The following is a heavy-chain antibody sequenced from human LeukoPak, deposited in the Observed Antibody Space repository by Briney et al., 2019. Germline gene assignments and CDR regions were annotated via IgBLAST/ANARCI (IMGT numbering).Heavy chain of an antibody. V-gene: IGHV3-30*18. J-gene: IGHJ4*02. CDR3: AKDRAPIAVAGIFDY. CDR1: GFTFSSYG. CDR2: ISYDGSNK. D-gene: IGHD6-19*01. Sequence: PGRSLRLSCAASGFTFSSYGMHWVRQAPGKGLEWVAVISYDGSNKYYADSVKGRFTISRDNSKNTLYLQMNSLRAEGTAVYYCAKDRAPIAVAGIFDYWGQGTLVTVSS.